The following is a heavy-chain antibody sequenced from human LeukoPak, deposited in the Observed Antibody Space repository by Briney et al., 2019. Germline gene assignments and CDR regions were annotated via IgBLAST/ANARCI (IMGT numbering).Heavy chain of an antibody. Sequence: GESLKISCKGSGYSFTSYWIGWVRQMPGKGLEWMGIIYPGDSDTRYSPSLQGQVTISADKSISTAYLQWSSLKASDTGMYYCARAPSSSSYYSSGWYWFDPWGQGTLVTVSS. D-gene: IGHD6-19*01. CDR1: GYSFTSYW. J-gene: IGHJ5*02. CDR2: IYPGDSDT. V-gene: IGHV5-51*01. CDR3: ARAPSSSSYYSSGWYWFDP.